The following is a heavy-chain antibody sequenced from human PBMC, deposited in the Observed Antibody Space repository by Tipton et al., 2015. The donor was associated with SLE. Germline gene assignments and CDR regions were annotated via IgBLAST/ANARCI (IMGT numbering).Heavy chain of an antibody. D-gene: IGHD4/OR15-4a*01. CDR3: ARYYGANSPYYFDL. J-gene: IGHJ2*01. Sequence: TLSLTCTVSGGSISSSSYYWGWIRQPPGKGLEWIGSIYYSGSTYYNPSLKSRVTISVDTSKNQFSLKLSSVTAADTAVYYCARYYGANSPYYFDLWGRGTPVTVSS. V-gene: IGHV4-39*07. CDR2: IYYSGST. CDR1: GGSISSSSYY.